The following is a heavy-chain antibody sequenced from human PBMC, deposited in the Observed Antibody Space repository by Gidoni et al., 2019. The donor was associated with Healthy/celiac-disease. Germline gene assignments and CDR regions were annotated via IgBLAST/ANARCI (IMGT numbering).Heavy chain of an antibody. Sequence: QVQLAQSGAEVKKPGSSVKVSCKASGGTFSSYAISWVRQAPGQGLGWMGGIIPIFGTANYAQKFQGRVTITADESTSTAYMELSSLRSEDTAVYYCARAPLGYSYGRPDAFDIWGQGTMVTVSS. CDR2: IIPIFGTA. D-gene: IGHD5-18*01. V-gene: IGHV1-69*01. J-gene: IGHJ3*02. CDR3: ARAPLGYSYGRPDAFDI. CDR1: GGTFSSYA.